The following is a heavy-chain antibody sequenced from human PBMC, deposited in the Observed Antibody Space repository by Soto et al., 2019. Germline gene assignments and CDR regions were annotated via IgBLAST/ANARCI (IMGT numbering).Heavy chain of an antibody. CDR2: IDSGHNT. J-gene: IGHJ3*02. CDR3: AVAYSSAWNLLGAFDI. Sequence: EAQLVESGGNLVQPGGSLRLSCAASGFTVSSNYMTWVRQAPGKGLEWVSVIDSGHNTYYADSVKGRFTISRDNSKNTVYLQMNSLRAEDTAVYYCAVAYSSAWNLLGAFDIWGQGTMVTVSS. CDR1: GFTVSSNY. D-gene: IGHD6-19*01. V-gene: IGHV3-66*01.